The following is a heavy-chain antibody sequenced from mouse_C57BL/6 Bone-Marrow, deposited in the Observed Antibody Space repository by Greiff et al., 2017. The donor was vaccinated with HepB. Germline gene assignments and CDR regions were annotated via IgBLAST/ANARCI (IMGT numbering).Heavy chain of an antibody. V-gene: IGHV5-16*01. Sequence: EVKVVESEGGLVQPGSSMKLSCTASGFTFSDYYMAWVRQVPEKGLEWVANINYDGSSTYYLDSLKSRFIISRDNAKNILYLQMSSLKSEDTATYYFARGDYGSSYPYFDYWRQGTTLTVSS. CDR1: GFTFSDYY. CDR3: ARGDYGSSYPYFDY. CDR2: INYDGSST. J-gene: IGHJ2*01. D-gene: IGHD1-1*01.